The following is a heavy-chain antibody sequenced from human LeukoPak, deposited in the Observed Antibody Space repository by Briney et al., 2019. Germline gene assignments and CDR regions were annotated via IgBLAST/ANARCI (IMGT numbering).Heavy chain of an antibody. J-gene: IGHJ4*02. Sequence: SQTLSLTCTVSGGSISGYYWSWIRQPPGKGLEYIGYIYYSGSTNYSPSLKSRVTISVDTSNHQFSLKLSSVTAADTAVYYCARLDTIFGVAKGFDYWGQGTLVTVSS. CDR3: ARLDTIFGVAKGFDY. CDR2: IYYSGST. CDR1: GGSISGYY. V-gene: IGHV4-59*01. D-gene: IGHD3-3*01.